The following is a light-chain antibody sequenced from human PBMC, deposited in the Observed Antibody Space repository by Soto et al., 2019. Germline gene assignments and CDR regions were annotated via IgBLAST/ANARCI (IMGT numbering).Light chain of an antibody. CDR2: STN. V-gene: IGLV8-61*01. Sequence: QTVVTQEPSFSVSPGGTVTLTCGLSSGSVSATYYPSWYQQTPGQAPRTLIYSTNTRSSGVPDRFSGSILVNKAALTITGAQADDEADYYCVLYMGSGIPVFGGGTQLTVL. CDR1: SGSVSATYY. J-gene: IGLJ2*01. CDR3: VLYMGSGIPV.